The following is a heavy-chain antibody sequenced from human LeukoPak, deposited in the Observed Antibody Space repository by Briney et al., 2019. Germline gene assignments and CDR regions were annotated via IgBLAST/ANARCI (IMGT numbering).Heavy chain of an antibody. D-gene: IGHD2-15*01. V-gene: IGHV4-4*07. CDR2: IYTSGST. J-gene: IGHJ4*02. Sequence: SETLSLTCTVSGGSISSYYWSWIRQPAGKGLEWIGRIYTSGSTNYNPSLKSRVTMSVDTSKNQFSLKLSSVTAADTAVYYCASSDTLGYCSGGSCHGGDYWGQGTLVTVSS. CDR1: GGSISSYY. CDR3: ASSDTLGYCSGGSCHGGDY.